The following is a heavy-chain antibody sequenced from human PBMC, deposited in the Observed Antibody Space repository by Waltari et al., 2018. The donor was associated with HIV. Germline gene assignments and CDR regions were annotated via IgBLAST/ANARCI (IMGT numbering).Heavy chain of an antibody. V-gene: IGHV4-34*01. CDR1: GGSFSGYY. J-gene: IGHJ4*02. Sequence: QVQLQQSGAGLLKPSETLSLTCAVYGGSFSGYYWVWIRHPPGQGLGWLWDINHSGLPNYSPSLKSRVTISVDTSKNQFSLKLRSVTAADTAMYYCARGTPTTVTTQWGQGTLVTVSS. D-gene: IGHD4-17*01. CDR3: ARGTPTTVTTQ. CDR2: INHSGLP.